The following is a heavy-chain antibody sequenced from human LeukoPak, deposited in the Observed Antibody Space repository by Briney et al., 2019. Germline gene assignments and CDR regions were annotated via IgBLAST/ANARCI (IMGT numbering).Heavy chain of an antibody. CDR2: ISWNSGSI. CDR1: GFIFSNYA. CDR3: AKDGYSYGSSVGEY. V-gene: IGHV3-9*01. J-gene: IGHJ4*02. D-gene: IGHD5-18*01. Sequence: GGSLRLSCAASGFIFSNYAMHWVRQAPGKGLEWVSGISWNSGSIGYADSVKGRFTISRDNAKNSLYLQMNSLRAEDTALYYCAKDGYSYGSSVGEYWGQGTLVTVSS.